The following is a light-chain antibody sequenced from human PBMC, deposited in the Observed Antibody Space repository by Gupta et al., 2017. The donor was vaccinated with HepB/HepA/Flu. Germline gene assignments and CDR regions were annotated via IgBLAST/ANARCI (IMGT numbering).Light chain of an antibody. Sequence: EVLLIQSPATLPLSPGERATLSCRASESISNYLGWYQQKPGQPPRLLISDAFNRATGIPARFSGSGSGTDFTLTISSLEPEDFAVYYCQQRSKWPITFGQGTRLEIK. CDR3: QQRSKWPIT. CDR2: DAF. CDR1: ESISNY. V-gene: IGKV3-11*01. J-gene: IGKJ5*01.